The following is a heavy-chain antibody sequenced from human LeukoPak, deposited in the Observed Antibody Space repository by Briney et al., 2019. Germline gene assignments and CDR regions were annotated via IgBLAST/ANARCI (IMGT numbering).Heavy chain of an antibody. J-gene: IGHJ4*02. CDR1: GGTFSSYA. Sequence: SVKVPCKASGGTFSSYAISWVRQAPGQGLEWMGRIIPILGIANYAQKFQGRVRITGDKSTSTVYMELRSLRSEDTGMYYCARAEGMVATMPLDYWGEGTLVTVSS. CDR2: IIPILGIA. CDR3: ARAEGMVATMPLDY. D-gene: IGHD5-12*01. V-gene: IGHV1-69*04.